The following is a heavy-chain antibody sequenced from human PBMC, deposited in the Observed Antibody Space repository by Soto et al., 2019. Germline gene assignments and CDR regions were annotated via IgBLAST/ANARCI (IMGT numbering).Heavy chain of an antibody. J-gene: IGHJ5*02. CDR2: INHSGST. CDR3: ARRWNYYGSGSYYIP. CDR1: GGSFSGYY. Sequence: QVQLQQWGAGLLKPSETLSLTCAVYGGSFSGYYWSWIRQSPGKGLEWIGEINHSGSTNYNPSLKSRATISVDTSKNQFSLKLSSVTAADTAVYYCARRWNYYGSGSYYIPWGQGTLVTVSS. V-gene: IGHV4-34*01. D-gene: IGHD3-10*01.